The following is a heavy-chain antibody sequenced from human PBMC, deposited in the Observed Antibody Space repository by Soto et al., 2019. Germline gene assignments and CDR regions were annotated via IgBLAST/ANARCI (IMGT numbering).Heavy chain of an antibody. CDR1: GYTFTSYA. Sequence: QVQLVQSGAEVKKPGASVKVSCKASGYTFTSYAMHWVRQAPGQRLEWMGWINAGNGNTKYSQKFQGRVTITRDTTASTAYMKLSSLRSEDTAVYYCARGVGRYSNYDYWGQGTLVTVSS. V-gene: IGHV1-3*01. CDR3: ARGVGRYSNYDY. CDR2: INAGNGNT. J-gene: IGHJ4*02. D-gene: IGHD4-4*01.